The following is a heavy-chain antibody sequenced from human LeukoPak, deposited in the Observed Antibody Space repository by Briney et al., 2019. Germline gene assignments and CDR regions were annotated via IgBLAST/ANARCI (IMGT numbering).Heavy chain of an antibody. J-gene: IGHJ5*02. CDR3: ARVVETIQWATWFDP. Sequence: PSDTLSLPCSVSGDSIGSHYWLWIPQTPAKGREWMGYVYYSGATVYNPSLRSRVTVSVDTSKNEFTLKLSSMTTADTAVYYCARVVETIQWATWFDPWGQGSLVTVSS. CDR2: VYYSGAT. V-gene: IGHV4-59*11. D-gene: IGHD3-9*01. CDR1: GDSIGSHY.